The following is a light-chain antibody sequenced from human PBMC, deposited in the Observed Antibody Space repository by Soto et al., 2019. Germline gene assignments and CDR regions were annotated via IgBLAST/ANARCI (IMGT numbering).Light chain of an antibody. J-gene: IGLJ1*01. CDR3: FSFTTDWNHV. CDR1: SSDVGAYNY. CDR2: EVS. Sequence: LRHPGAVSRSPGRSITISCTGTSSDVGAYNYVSWFQQHPGKAPTLIISEVSNRPSGVSNRFSGSKSGNAASLTISGLQAEEDADYFCFSFTTDWNHVFGTGTNVTVL. V-gene: IGLV2-14*01.